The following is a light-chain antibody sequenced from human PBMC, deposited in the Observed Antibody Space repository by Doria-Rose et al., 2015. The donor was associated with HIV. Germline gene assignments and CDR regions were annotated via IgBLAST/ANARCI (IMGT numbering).Light chain of an antibody. CDR1: QDISNY. CDR2: AAS. Sequence: SLSASTGDRVTITCRASQDISNYLAWYQQKPGKAPKLLIYAASTLRSGVPSRFSGSGSGTDFTLTISYLQSEDFATYYCQQHYSYPPTFGQGTKMEVK. CDR3: QQHYSYPPT. V-gene: IGKV1-8*01. J-gene: IGKJ1*01.